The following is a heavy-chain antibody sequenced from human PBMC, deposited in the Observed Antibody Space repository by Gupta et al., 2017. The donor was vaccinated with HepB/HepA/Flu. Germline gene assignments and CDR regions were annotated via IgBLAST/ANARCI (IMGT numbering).Heavy chain of an antibody. CDR2: INPDSGAT. CDR3: ARGLPDWNSYFSV. J-gene: IGHJ4*01. CDR1: GFALTNSW. D-gene: IGHD1/OR15-1a*01. V-gene: IGHV1-46*01. Sequence: QVQLMQSGAEVKKPGASVRLSCKAAGFALTNSWIYWVRQAPGQGLEWMGLINPDSGATIYAQTFQGRVTMARDASTTTVYMELNSLRSKDAAVYYCARGLPDWNSYFSVWGQGTLVTVSS.